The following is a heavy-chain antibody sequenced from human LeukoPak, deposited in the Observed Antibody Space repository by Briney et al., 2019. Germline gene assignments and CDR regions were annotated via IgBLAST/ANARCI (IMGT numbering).Heavy chain of an antibody. V-gene: IGHV5-51*01. CDR2: IHPNDAST. Sequence: GESLKISCKASGYSFASYWIGWVRQTSGRGLEWMAIIHPNDASTIYSPSFQGQVTISADRSITTAYLQWNTLQASDTAIYYCARHNNWAFDYWDRGTLLTVSS. D-gene: IGHD1-20*01. CDR3: ARHNNWAFDY. CDR1: GYSFASYW. J-gene: IGHJ4*02.